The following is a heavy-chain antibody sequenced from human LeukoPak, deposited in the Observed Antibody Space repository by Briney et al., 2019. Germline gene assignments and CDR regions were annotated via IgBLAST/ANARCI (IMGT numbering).Heavy chain of an antibody. J-gene: IGHJ4*02. CDR1: GFTFNTYN. CDR2: ISSSSSYI. D-gene: IGHD4-11*01. CDR3: ARALPSPHDYSNAPDPYDY. V-gene: IGHV3-21*01. Sequence: GSLRLSCAGSGFTFNTYNMNWVRQAPGKGLEWVSSISSSSSYIYYADSVKGRFTISRDNAKNSLYLQMNSLRAEDTAVYYCARALPSPHDYSNAPDPYDYWGQGTLVTVSS.